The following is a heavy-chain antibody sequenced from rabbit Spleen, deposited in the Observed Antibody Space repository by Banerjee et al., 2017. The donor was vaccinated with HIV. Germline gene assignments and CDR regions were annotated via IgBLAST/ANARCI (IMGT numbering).Heavy chain of an antibody. Sequence: QEQLEESGGGLVQPEGSLALTCKASGFSFSSGYDMCWVRQAPGKELEWIACIYTGDDGTFYASWAKGRFTISKTSSTTVTLQATSLTVADTATYFCARGDANNGWALALWGPGTLVTVS. D-gene: IGHD3-1*01. CDR1: GFSFSSGYD. CDR2: IYTGDDGT. CDR3: ARGDANNGWALAL. V-gene: IGHV1S45*01. J-gene: IGHJ4*01.